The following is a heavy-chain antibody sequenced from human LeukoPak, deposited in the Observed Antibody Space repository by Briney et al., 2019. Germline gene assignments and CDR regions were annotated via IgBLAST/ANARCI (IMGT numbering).Heavy chain of an antibody. Sequence: PGGSLRLSCAASGFTFSDYWMHWVRQAPGKGLVWVSLIHSDGGTTNYADSVNGRFTISKDNAKNTVYLQMNSLRVEDTAIYYCARDICSIAEWGRGPLVTVSS. CDR3: ARDICSIAE. V-gene: IGHV3-74*01. CDR2: IHSDGGTT. CDR1: GFTFSDYW. D-gene: IGHD2-2*01. J-gene: IGHJ4*02.